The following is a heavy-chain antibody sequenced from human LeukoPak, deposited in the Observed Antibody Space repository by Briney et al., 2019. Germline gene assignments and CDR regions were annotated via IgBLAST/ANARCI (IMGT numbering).Heavy chain of an antibody. J-gene: IGHJ6*02. CDR1: GCSFVNRW. V-gene: IGHV5-51*01. CDR2: IYPDDSDT. Sequence: GASLQFSCKGSGCSFVNRWIGWVRQLPGKGLEWMGIIYPDDSDTIYSPSFEGQVTISADKSISTAYLQWSSLKASDTAMYYCARGAYGSGSSYNYYGTDVWGQGTTVTVSS. D-gene: IGHD3-10*01. CDR3: ARGAYGSGSSYNYYGTDV.